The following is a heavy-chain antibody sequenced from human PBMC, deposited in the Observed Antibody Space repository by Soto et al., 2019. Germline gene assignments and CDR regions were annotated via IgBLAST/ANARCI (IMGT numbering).Heavy chain of an antibody. CDR1: GFTFSSYA. Sequence: QVQLVESGGGVVQPGRSLRLSCAASGFTFSSYAMHWVRQAPGKGLEWVAVISYDGSNKYYADSVKGRFTISRDNSKNTLYLQMNSLRAEDTAVYYCARESGDAFDIWGQGTMVTVSS. D-gene: IGHD1-26*01. CDR2: ISYDGSNK. J-gene: IGHJ3*02. V-gene: IGHV3-30-3*01. CDR3: ARESGDAFDI.